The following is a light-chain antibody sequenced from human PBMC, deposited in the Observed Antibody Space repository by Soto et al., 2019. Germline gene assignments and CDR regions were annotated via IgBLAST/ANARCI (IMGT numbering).Light chain of an antibody. CDR2: DVN. Sequence: QSVLTQPRSVSGSPGQSVTISCTGTSSDVGGYYYVSWFQQHPGKAPKLLIYDVNKRPSGVPDRFSASKSGTTASLTISGLQVEDEADYYCYSYAGSYTFYVFGTGTKGTVL. CDR3: YSYAGSYTFYV. J-gene: IGLJ1*01. CDR1: SSDVGGYYY. V-gene: IGLV2-11*01.